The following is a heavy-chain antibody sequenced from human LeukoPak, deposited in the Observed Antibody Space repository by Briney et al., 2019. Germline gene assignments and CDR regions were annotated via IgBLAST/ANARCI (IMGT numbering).Heavy chain of an antibody. CDR2: AFHSGST. J-gene: IGHJ6*02. CDR1: GGSLSSTTHY. CDR3: ARQGIDSSDDYYYYGMDV. V-gene: IGHV4-39*01. Sequence: PSETLSLTCTVSGGSLSSTTHYWGWIRQPPGKGLEWIGNAFHSGSTSYNPSLKSRVTISVDTSKTQFSLKLSSVTAADTAVYYCARQGIDSSDDYYYYGMDVWGQGTTVTVSS. D-gene: IGHD2-15*01.